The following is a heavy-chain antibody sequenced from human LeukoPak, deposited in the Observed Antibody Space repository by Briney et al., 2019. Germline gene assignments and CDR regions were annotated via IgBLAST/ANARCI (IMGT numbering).Heavy chain of an antibody. CDR1: GGTFSSYA. V-gene: IGHV1-69*13. CDR3: ARDRALGGKAEDAFDI. J-gene: IGHJ3*02. D-gene: IGHD4-23*01. CDR2: IIPIFGTA. Sequence: SVKVSCKASGGTFSSYAISWVRQAPGQGLEWMGGIIPIFGTANYAQKFQGRVTITADESTSTAYMELSSLRSEDTAVYYCARDRALGGKAEDAFDIWGQGTMVTVSS.